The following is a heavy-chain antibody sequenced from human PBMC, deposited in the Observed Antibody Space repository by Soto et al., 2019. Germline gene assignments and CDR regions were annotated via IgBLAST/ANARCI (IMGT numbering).Heavy chain of an antibody. D-gene: IGHD4-17*01. J-gene: IGHJ4*02. CDR1: GFTFSSYW. CDR2: IKQGGSEK. V-gene: IGHV3-7*04. Sequence: EVQLVESGGGLVQPGGSPRLSCAASGFTFSSYWMSWVRQAPGKGLEWVANIKQGGSEKYYVDSVKGRFTISRDNDKNSLYLQMTSLRAEDTAVYYCARDLASTTIPNYWGQGTLVTVSS. CDR3: ARDLASTTIPNY.